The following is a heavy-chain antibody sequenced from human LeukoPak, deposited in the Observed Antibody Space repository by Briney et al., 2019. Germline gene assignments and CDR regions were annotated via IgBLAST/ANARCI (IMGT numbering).Heavy chain of an antibody. D-gene: IGHD6-13*01. Sequence: SETLSLTCTVSGGSISSYYWSWIRQPPGKGLEWIGYIYYSGSTNYNPSLKSRVTISGDTSKNQFSLKLSSVTAADTAVYYCARAHIAAAGLYNWFDPWGQGTLVTVSS. CDR1: GGSISSYY. CDR3: ARAHIAAAGLYNWFDP. V-gene: IGHV4-59*01. CDR2: IYYSGST. J-gene: IGHJ5*02.